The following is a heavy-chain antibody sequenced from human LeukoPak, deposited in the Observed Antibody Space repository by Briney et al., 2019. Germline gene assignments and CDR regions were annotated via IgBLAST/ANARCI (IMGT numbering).Heavy chain of an antibody. CDR1: GFTFSSYA. CDR3: AKHYGSGTYYNYLDY. CDR2: ISSNGGST. D-gene: IGHD3-10*01. V-gene: IGHV3-23*01. Sequence: VGSLRLSCAASGFTFSSYAMSWVRRAPGKGLEWVSAISSNGGSTFYADSVKGQFTISRDNSQNTLSLQMNSLRAEDTAIYYCAKHYGSGTYYNYLDYWGQGTLVTVSS. J-gene: IGHJ4*02.